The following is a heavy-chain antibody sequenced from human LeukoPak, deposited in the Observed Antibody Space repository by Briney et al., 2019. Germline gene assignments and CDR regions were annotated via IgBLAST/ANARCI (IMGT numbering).Heavy chain of an antibody. V-gene: IGHV3-23*01. CDR3: AKDHSGYDHRPCYLDY. Sequence: GGSLRLSCAASGFTFTIYAMSWVRQAPGKGGEGVSAISASGGSTYYAGSVKGRFTISRDNSKNSLYLQMNSLRAEDTAVYYCAKDHSGYDHRPCYLDYWGQGTLVTVSS. CDR2: ISASGGST. CDR1: GFTFTIYA. J-gene: IGHJ4*02. D-gene: IGHD5-12*01.